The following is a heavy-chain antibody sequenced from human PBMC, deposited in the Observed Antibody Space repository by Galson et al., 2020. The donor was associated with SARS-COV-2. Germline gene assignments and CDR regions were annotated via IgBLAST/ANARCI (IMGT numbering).Heavy chain of an antibody. Sequence: SQASETLSLTCAVYGGSFSGYYWSWIRQTPGKGLEWIGEINHSGSTNYNPSLKSRVTISVDTSKNQFSLMLSSVTAADTAVYFCARGGDYLRNSWGQGTLVTVSS. D-gene: IGHD4-17*01. CDR3: ARGGDYLRNS. V-gene: IGHV4-34*01. J-gene: IGHJ4*02. CDR2: INHSGST. CDR1: GGSFSGYY.